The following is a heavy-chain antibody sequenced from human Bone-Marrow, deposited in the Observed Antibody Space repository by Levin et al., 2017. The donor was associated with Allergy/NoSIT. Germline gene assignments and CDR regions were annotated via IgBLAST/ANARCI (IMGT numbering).Heavy chain of an antibody. J-gene: IGHJ5*02. CDR2: ITSNGRTI. Sequence: GESLKISCAASGFSFSDYYISWIRQTPGKGLEWLAHITSNGRTIYYADSVKGRFTISRDNAKNLLFLQMDSLRAEDTAVYHCARDIPHCNAGTCHNWFDPWGQGTQVTVSS. CDR3: ARDIPHCNAGTCHNWFDP. V-gene: IGHV3-11*01. D-gene: IGHD6-13*01. CDR1: GFSFSDYY.